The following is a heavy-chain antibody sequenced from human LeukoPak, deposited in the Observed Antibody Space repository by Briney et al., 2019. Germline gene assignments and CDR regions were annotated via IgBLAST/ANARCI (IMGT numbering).Heavy chain of an antibody. CDR3: ARSGSGWYVGTDY. Sequence: ASVKVSCKASGYTFTGYYMHWVRQAPGQGLEWMGRINPNSGGTNYAQKFQGRVTMTRDTSISTAYMELSRLRSDDTAVYYRARSGSGWYVGTDYWGQGTLVTVSS. J-gene: IGHJ4*02. CDR1: GYTFTGYY. CDR2: INPNSGGT. D-gene: IGHD6-19*01. V-gene: IGHV1-2*06.